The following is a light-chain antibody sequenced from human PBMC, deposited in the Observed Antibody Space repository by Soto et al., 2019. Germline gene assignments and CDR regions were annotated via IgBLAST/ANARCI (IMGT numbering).Light chain of an antibody. J-gene: IGLJ1*01. CDR1: SSDVSGYKY. CDR3: SSYTSSSSYV. V-gene: IGLV2-14*01. Sequence: QSVLTQPASVSGSPGQSITISCSGTSSDVSGYKYVSWYQQHPGKASKLMIYDVSNRPSGVSNRFSGSKSGNTASLTISGLQAEDEADYYCSSYTSSSSYVFGTGTKVTVL. CDR2: DVS.